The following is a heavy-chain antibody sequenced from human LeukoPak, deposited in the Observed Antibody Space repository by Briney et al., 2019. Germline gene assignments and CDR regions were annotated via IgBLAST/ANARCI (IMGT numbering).Heavy chain of an antibody. CDR2: INWNGGST. CDR1: GFTFDDYG. CDR3: ARAYDSSGNLQGHAFDI. J-gene: IGHJ3*02. V-gene: IGHV3-20*04. D-gene: IGHD3-22*01. Sequence: GGSLRLSCAASGFTFDDYGMSWVRQAPGKGLEWVSGINWNGGSTGYADSVKGRFTISRDNAKNSLYLQMNSLRAEDTALYYCARAYDSSGNLQGHAFDIWGQGTMVTVFS.